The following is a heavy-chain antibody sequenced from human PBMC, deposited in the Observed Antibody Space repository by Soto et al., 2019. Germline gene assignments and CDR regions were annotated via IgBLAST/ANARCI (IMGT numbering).Heavy chain of an antibody. CDR3: ARAGSFLEWPDYYYYGMDV. D-gene: IGHD3-3*01. V-gene: IGHV1-2*04. Sequence: ASVKVSCKASGYTFTGYYMHWVRQAPGQGLEWMGWINPNSGGTNYAQKFQGWVTMTRDTSISTAYMELSRLRSDDTAVYYCARAGSFLEWPDYYYYGMDVWGQGTTVTVSS. J-gene: IGHJ6*02. CDR1: GYTFTGYY. CDR2: INPNSGGT.